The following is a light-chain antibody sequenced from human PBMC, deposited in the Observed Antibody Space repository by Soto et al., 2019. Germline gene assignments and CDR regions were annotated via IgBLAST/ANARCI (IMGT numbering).Light chain of an antibody. J-gene: IGLJ1*01. CDR2: EVS. Sequence: QSALTQPPSASGSPGQSVTISCTGTSSDVGTYNYVSWHQQHPGKAPKLLIYEVSKRPSGVPDRFSGSKSGNTASLTVSGLQAEDEADYYCISYARSDTYVFGTGTKGTVL. CDR3: ISYARSDTYV. CDR1: SSDVGTYNY. V-gene: IGLV2-8*01.